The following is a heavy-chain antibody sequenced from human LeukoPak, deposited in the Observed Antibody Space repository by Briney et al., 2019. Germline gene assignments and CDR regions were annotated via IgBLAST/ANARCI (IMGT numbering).Heavy chain of an antibody. CDR3: AKGGKWDVTPFDY. CDR1: GFTFSNAW. J-gene: IGHJ4*02. Sequence: GGSLRLSCAASGFTFSNAWMSWVRQAPGKGLEWVSTISGGGGSTYYADSVKGRFTISRDNSKNTLYLQVNSLRAEDTAVYYCAKGGKWDVTPFDYWGQGTLVTVSS. D-gene: IGHD1-26*01. CDR2: ISGGGGST. V-gene: IGHV3-23*01.